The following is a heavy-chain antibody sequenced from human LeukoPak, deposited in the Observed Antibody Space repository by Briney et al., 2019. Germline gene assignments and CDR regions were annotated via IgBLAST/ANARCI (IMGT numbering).Heavy chain of an antibody. D-gene: IGHD2-21*02. CDR3: ATYGGDSVSYYYHMDV. CDR1: GGSISSYY. J-gene: IGHJ6*03. CDR2: IYYSGST. Sequence: SETLSPTCTVSGGSISSYYWSWIRQPPGKGLEWIGYIYYSGSTNYNPSLKSRLTISVDTSKNQFSLKLSSVTAADTAVYYCATYGGDSVSYYYHMDVWGTGTTVTVSS. V-gene: IGHV4-59*01.